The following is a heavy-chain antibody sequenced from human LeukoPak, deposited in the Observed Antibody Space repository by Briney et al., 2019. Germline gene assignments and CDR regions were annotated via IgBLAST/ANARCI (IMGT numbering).Heavy chain of an antibody. CDR3: ARAQSEYSSSWHYYYYYGMDV. CDR1: GFTFSSYS. V-gene: IGHV3-48*01. CDR2: ISSSSSTI. Sequence: GVSLRLSCAASGFTFSSYSMNWVRQAPGKGLEWVSYISSSSSTIYYADSVKGRFTISRDNAKNSLYLQMNSLRAEDTAVYYCARAQSEYSSSWHYYYYYGMDVWGQGTTVTVSS. D-gene: IGHD6-13*01. J-gene: IGHJ6*02.